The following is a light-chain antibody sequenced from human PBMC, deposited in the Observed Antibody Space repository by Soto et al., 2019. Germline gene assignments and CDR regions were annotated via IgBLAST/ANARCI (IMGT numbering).Light chain of an antibody. CDR1: QIISSY. J-gene: IGKJ1*01. CDR2: AAS. Sequence: DIQMTQSPSSLSASVGDRVTITCRASQIISSYLNWYQQKPGKAPKLLIYAASSLQSGVPSRFSGSGSGTDFTLTISSLQPEDFATYYCQQSYSTLWTFGQGTKVEIK. CDR3: QQSYSTLWT. V-gene: IGKV1-39*01.